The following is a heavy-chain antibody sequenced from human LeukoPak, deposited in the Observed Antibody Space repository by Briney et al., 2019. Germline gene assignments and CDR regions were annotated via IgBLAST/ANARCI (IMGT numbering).Heavy chain of an antibody. D-gene: IGHD1-7*01. CDR3: VRDRGTGTWYLDY. J-gene: IGHJ4*02. V-gene: IGHV3-33*01. CDR2: IWFDGSNK. CDR1: GFTFSSYG. Sequence: GRSLRLSCSAFGFTFSSYGMHRVRQAPGKGLEWVAVIWFDGSNKYYADSVKGRFTISRDNSKSTLYLQMNSLRAEDTALYYCVRDRGTGTWYLDYWGQGSLVTVSS.